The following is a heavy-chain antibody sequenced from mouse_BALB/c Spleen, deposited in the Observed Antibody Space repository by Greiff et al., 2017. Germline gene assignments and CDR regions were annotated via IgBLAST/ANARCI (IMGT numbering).Heavy chain of an antibody. CDR1: GFSLTSYG. J-gene: IGHJ2*01. V-gene: IGHV2-9*02. Sequence: VQVVESGPGLVAPSQSLSITCTVSGFSLTSYGVHWVRQPPGKGLEWLGVIWAGGSTNYNSALMSRLSISKDNSKSQVFLKMNSLQTDDTAMYYCARDGNYFFFDYWGQGTTLTVSS. CDR3: ARDGNYFFFDY. CDR2: IWAGGST. D-gene: IGHD2-1*01.